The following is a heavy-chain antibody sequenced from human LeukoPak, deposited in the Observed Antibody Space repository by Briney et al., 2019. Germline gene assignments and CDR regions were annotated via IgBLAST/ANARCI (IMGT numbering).Heavy chain of an antibody. V-gene: IGHV3-11*01. CDR3: AREDYGGTNFDQ. CDR2: ISKTGATI. D-gene: IGHD4-23*01. J-gene: IGHJ4*02. Sequence: PGGSLRLSCAVSGFTLSDYFMIWVRQVPGKGRQWVAYISKTGATIQYEDSVKGRFTISRDNAQNALYLQMNSLRVDDTGMYFCAREDYGGTNFDQWGQGTLVTVSS. CDR1: GFTLSDYF.